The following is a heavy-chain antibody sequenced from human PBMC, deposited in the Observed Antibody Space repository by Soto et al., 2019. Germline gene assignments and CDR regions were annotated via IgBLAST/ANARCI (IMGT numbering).Heavy chain of an antibody. J-gene: IGHJ5*02. CDR3: AKGPSLLLNPFDP. D-gene: IGHD3-10*01. Sequence: EVQLVESGGGLVQPGRSLRLSCAASGFTFDDYAMHWVRQAPGKGLEWVSGISWNSGSIGYADSVKGRFTISRDNAKNSLYLQMNSLRAEDTALYYCAKGPSLLLNPFDPWGQGTLVTVSS. CDR2: ISWNSGSI. CDR1: GFTFDDYA. V-gene: IGHV3-9*01.